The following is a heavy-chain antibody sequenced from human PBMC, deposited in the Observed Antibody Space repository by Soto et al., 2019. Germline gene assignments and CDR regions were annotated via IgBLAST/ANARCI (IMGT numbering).Heavy chain of an antibody. CDR2: INAYNGNT. CDR1: GYTFTNYG. D-gene: IGHD5-18*01. Sequence: QVQLVQSGAEVKKPGASVKVSCKASGYTFTNYGISWVRQAPGQGLEWMGWINAYNGNTKYAQKLQGRVTMTTDTPTSTAYMELRSLRSDDTAVYCCARDQAMAQFDYWGQGTLVTVSS. J-gene: IGHJ4*02. CDR3: ARDQAMAQFDY. V-gene: IGHV1-18*01.